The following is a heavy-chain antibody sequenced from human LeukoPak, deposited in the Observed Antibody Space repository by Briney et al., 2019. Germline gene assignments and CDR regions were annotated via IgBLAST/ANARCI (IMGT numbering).Heavy chain of an antibody. J-gene: IGHJ5*02. CDR1: GFTFSSYG. Sequence: GGSLRLSCAASGFTFSSYGMSWVRQAPGKGLEWVSAISGSGGSTYYADSVKGRFTISRDNSKNTLYLQMNSLRAEDTAVYYCARNNYDYVWGSYRYNWFDPWGQGTLVTVSS. V-gene: IGHV3-23*01. CDR2: ISGSGGST. CDR3: ARNNYDYVWGSYRYNWFDP. D-gene: IGHD3-16*02.